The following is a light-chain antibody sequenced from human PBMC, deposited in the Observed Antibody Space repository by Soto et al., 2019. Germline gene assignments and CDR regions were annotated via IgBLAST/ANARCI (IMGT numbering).Light chain of an antibody. J-gene: IGLJ3*02. CDR1: SSNIGDNF. V-gene: IGLV1-51*01. CDR3: ATWDTSLSAVV. CDR2: ANH. Sequence: QSVLTQPPSVSAAPGQKVTIYCFGSSSNIGDNFVSWHQQFPGTAPKLLIYANHRRPSGIPDRFSASKSGTSATLAITGLQTGDEADYYCATWDTSLSAVVFGGGTKLTVL.